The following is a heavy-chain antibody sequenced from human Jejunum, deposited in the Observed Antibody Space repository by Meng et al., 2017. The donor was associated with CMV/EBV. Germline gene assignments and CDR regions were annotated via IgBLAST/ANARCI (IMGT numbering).Heavy chain of an antibody. CDR1: STVANSY. Sequence: STVANSYIHGVRQAPGQGVGWVGIINHGGTSPSYAQKFQGGVTMTRDTSPSTVYMELTSLRSEDAAVYYCARGTFWSDYYAQNWFDPWGQGTLVTVSS. CDR3: ARGTFWSDYYAQNWFDP. CDR2: INHGGTSP. D-gene: IGHD3-3*01. J-gene: IGHJ5*02. V-gene: IGHV1-46*01.